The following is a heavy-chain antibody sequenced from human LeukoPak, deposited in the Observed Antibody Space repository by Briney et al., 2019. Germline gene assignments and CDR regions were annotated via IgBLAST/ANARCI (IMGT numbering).Heavy chain of an antibody. CDR1: GYSFTSYW. CDR3: ATSHDYGGRPQYYFDY. D-gene: IGHD4-23*01. V-gene: IGHV5-51*01. Sequence: GESLKISCKGSGYSFTSYWIGWARQMPGKGLEWMGIIYPGDSDTRYSPSFQGQVTISADKSISTAYLQWSSLKASDTAMYYCATSHDYGGRPQYYFDYWGQGTLVTVSS. J-gene: IGHJ4*02. CDR2: IYPGDSDT.